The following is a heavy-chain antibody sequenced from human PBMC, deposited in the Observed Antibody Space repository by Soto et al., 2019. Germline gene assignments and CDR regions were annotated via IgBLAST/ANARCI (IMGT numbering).Heavy chain of an antibody. CDR2: IIPIFGTA. D-gene: IGHD3-22*01. J-gene: IGHJ4*02. Sequence: ASVKVSCKASGGTFSSYAISWVRQAPGQGLEWMGGIIPIFGTANYAQKFQGRVTITADESTSTAYMELSSLRSEDTAVYYCARGADDYYDSSGYYLPFLWGQGTLVTVSS. CDR1: GGTFSSYA. CDR3: ARGADDYYDSSGYYLPFL. V-gene: IGHV1-69*13.